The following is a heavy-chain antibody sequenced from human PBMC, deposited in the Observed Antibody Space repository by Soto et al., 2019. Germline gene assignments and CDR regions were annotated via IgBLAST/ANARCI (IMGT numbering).Heavy chain of an antibody. V-gene: IGHV5-10-1*01. CDR1: GYSFTSYW. CDR3: ARPGQQLAHYGMDV. CDR2: IDPSDSYT. J-gene: IGHJ6*02. Sequence: PVESLKISCNGSGYSFTSYWISWVRQMPGKGLEWMGRIDPSDSYTNYSPSFQGHVTISADKSISTAYLQWSSLKASDTAMYYCARPGQQLAHYGMDVWGQGTTVTVSS. D-gene: IGHD6-13*01.